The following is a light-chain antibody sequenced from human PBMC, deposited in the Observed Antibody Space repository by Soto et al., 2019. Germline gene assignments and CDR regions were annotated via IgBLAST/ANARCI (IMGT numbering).Light chain of an antibody. CDR3: QQYGSSPFT. J-gene: IGKJ3*01. CDR2: GSS. V-gene: IGKV3-20*01. CDR1: QSLRNY. Sequence: ENVLTQSPATLSLSPGDTATLSCRATQSLRNYLAWYQQKPGQPPRLLISGSSIRATGIPKRFSGSASGTNFTLTISSLEPEDFAVFYCQQYGSSPFTFGPGTKVDIK.